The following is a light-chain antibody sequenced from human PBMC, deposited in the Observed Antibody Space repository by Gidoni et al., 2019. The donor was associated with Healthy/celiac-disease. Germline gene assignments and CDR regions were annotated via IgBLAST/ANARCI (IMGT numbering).Light chain of an antibody. Sequence: TCPLIGGNSNIGITWHQQQPEKDAQDLMRLNSDGSHSKGGGIPDRFSGTSSGAERYLTIGSLQSEDEADYCGQAEGSGFDWVFGGGTKLTVL. V-gene: IGLV4-69*01. J-gene: IGLJ3*02. CDR3: QAEGSGFDWV. CDR1: GGNSNIG. CDR2: LNSDGSH.